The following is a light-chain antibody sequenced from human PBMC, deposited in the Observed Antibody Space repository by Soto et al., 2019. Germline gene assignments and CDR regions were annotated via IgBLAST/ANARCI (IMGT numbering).Light chain of an antibody. Sequence: DIVLTQSPGTLSLSPGERATLSCRASQIISSTYLGWYQQKPGQAPRLLIYSASSRATGIPDRFSGSGSGKVFTLTISRLEPEDFAVYYCQHYGTSLYNFSQGTKLEIK. V-gene: IGKV3-20*01. CDR3: QHYGTSLYN. J-gene: IGKJ2*01. CDR1: QIISSTY. CDR2: SAS.